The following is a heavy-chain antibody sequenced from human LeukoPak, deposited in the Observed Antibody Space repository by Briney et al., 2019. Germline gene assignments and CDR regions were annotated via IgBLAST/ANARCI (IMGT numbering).Heavy chain of an antibody. CDR1: GGSISDNY. J-gene: IGHJ4*02. D-gene: IGHD4-17*01. CDR2: INHSGST. V-gene: IGHV4-34*01. Sequence: SETLSLTCTVSGGSISDNYWSWIRQPPGKGLEWIGEINHSGSTNYNPSLKSRVTISVDTSKNQFSLKLSSVTAADTAVYYCARVPVTTFYFDYWGQGTLVTVSS. CDR3: ARVPVTTFYFDY.